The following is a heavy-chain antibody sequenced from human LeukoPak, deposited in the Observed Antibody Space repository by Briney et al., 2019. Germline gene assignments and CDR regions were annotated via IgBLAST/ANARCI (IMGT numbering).Heavy chain of an antibody. CDR2: IHPSGST. J-gene: IGHJ4*02. D-gene: IGHD6-13*01. CDR1: GGSFSGYY. V-gene: IGHV4-34*01. CDR3: ARESPASAGAAAFDY. Sequence: SETLSLTCAVYGGSFSGYYWSWTRQPPGKGLEWIGEIHPSGSTSYNPSLKSRVTIRVDKSKNQFSLKLSSVTAADTAGYYCARESPASAGAAAFDYWGQGTLVTVSS.